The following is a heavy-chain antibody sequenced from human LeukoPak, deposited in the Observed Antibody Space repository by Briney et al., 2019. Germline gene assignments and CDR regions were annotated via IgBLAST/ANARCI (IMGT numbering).Heavy chain of an antibody. CDR1: GFTFNTHA. Sequence: GGSLRLSCAASGFTFNTHAMSWVRQAPGKGLEWVSGINGSGASTYYADSVKGRFTISRDNSKNTLYLQMSSLRAEDTAVYYWAKDQGYSYYYLDYWGQGTLVTVSS. CDR3: AKDQGYSYYYLDY. CDR2: INGSGAST. J-gene: IGHJ4*02. D-gene: IGHD5-18*01. V-gene: IGHV3-23*01.